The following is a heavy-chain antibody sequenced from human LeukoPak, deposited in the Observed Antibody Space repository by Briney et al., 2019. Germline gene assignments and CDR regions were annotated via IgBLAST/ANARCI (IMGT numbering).Heavy chain of an antibody. V-gene: IGHV4-31*03. CDR2: IYYTGST. D-gene: IGHD3-16*01. CDR1: GDSISSGDSY. CDR3: ASKRVGLNNFDY. Sequence: PSETLSLTCTVSGDSISSGDSYWSRIRQPPGKGLEWIGYIYYTGSTSYNPSLKSRLTISVDTSKNQFSLRLSSVTAADTAVYYCASKRVGLNNFDYWGQGTLVTVSS. J-gene: IGHJ4*02.